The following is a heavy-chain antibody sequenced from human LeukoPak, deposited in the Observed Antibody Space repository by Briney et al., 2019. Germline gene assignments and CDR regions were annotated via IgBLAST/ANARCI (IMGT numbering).Heavy chain of an antibody. J-gene: IGHJ4*02. CDR1: GYTFTSFT. Sequence: ASVTVSCTASGYTFTSFTMHWVRQAPGQGIEWMGWINADNGLTEYSQRFQGRVTITRDTSASTAYMELSSLRSEDTAVYYCARDLYGDYDIGYWGQGTLVTVSS. D-gene: IGHD4-17*01. CDR3: ARDLYGDYDIGY. V-gene: IGHV1-3*01. CDR2: INADNGLT.